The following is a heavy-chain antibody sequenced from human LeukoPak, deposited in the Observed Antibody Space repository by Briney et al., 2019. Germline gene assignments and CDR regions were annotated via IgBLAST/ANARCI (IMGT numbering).Heavy chain of an antibody. Sequence: GGSLRLSCAASGFTFSSYWMSWVREAPGKGLEWVANIKQDGGEKYYVDSVKGRFTISRDNAENSLYLQMNSLRVEDTAVYYCARDKIVGATNFDYWGQGTLVTVSS. CDR3: ARDKIVGATNFDY. V-gene: IGHV3-7*03. CDR2: IKQDGGEK. CDR1: GFTFSSYW. J-gene: IGHJ4*02. D-gene: IGHD1-26*01.